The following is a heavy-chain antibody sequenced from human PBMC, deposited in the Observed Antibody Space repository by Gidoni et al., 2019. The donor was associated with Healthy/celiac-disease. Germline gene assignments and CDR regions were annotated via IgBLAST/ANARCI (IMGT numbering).Heavy chain of an antibody. Sequence: QVQLVESGGGVVQPGRSLRLSCAASGFPFILYGMHWVRQAPGKGLEWVAVIADDGSNKYYADSVKGRFTISRDNSKNTLYLQMNSLRAEDTAVYYCAKSGVWLRSGTYYFDYWGQGTLVTVSS. CDR1: GFPFILYG. CDR3: AKSGVWLRSGTYYFDY. J-gene: IGHJ4*02. V-gene: IGHV3-30*18. CDR2: IADDGSNK. D-gene: IGHD5-12*01.